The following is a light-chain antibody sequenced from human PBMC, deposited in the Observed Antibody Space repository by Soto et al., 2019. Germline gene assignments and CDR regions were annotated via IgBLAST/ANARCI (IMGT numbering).Light chain of an antibody. CDR2: KAS. V-gene: IGKV1-5*03. Sequence: DIQMTQSPSSLSASIGDRVTITCRASQNIRSYLNWYQQKPGKAPKLLIYKASSLESGVPSRFSGSGSGTEFTLTISSLQPDDFATYYCQQYNSYSWTFGQGTKVDIK. CDR3: QQYNSYSWT. J-gene: IGKJ1*01. CDR1: QNIRSY.